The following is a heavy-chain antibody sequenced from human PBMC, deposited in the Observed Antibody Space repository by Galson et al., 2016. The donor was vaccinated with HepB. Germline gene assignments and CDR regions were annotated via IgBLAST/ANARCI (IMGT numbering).Heavy chain of an antibody. J-gene: IGHJ4*02. D-gene: IGHD1-1*01. CDR2: IWDDGTDK. CDR1: GFTFSNFG. V-gene: IGHV3-33*01. Sequence: SLRLSCAASGFTFSNFGMHWVRQAPGKGLEWVAVIWDDGTDKYYLDSVKGRFTISRDNSRKTLYLQMNSLRAEDTAVYYGARESSGTTLGALDYWGQGTLVTVYS. CDR3: ARESSGTTLGALDY.